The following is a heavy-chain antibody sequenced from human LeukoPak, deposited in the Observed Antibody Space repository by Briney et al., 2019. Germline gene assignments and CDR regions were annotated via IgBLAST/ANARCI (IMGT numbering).Heavy chain of an antibody. J-gene: IGHJ4*02. CDR1: GFTFSSYG. Sequence: GGSLRLSCAASGFTFSSYGMHWVRQAPGKGLEWVAFIRYDGSNKYYADSVKGRFTISRDNSKNTLYLQMNSLRAEDTAVYYCAKDRAASPQIDYWGQGTLVTVSS. CDR2: IRYDGSNK. CDR3: AKDRAASPQIDY. V-gene: IGHV3-30*02. D-gene: IGHD6-25*01.